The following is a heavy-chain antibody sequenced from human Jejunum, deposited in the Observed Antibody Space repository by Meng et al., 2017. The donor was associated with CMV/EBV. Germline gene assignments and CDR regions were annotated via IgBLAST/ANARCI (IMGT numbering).Heavy chain of an antibody. V-gene: IGHV4-34*01. J-gene: IGHJ5*02. Sequence: AGSGGSFSGYYWTWSRQSPGKGLEWIGEIKHGGSTKYNPSLKSRVTMLVDTSKKQVSLKVTSMTAADTALYYCARSYGSGSSRFDPWGQGTLVTVSS. D-gene: IGHD3-10*01. CDR1: GGSFSGYY. CDR3: ARSYGSGSSRFDP. CDR2: IKHGGST.